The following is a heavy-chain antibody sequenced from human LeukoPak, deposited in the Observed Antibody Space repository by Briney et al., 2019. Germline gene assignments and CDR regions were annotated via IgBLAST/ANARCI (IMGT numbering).Heavy chain of an antibody. CDR3: AREGEYSSSWFEGGYYYYYMDV. CDR1: GYTFTSYY. J-gene: IGHJ6*03. CDR2: INPSGGST. V-gene: IGHV1-46*01. D-gene: IGHD6-13*01. Sequence: ASVKVSCKASGYTFTSYYVHWVRQAPGQGLEWMGIINPSGGSTSYAQKFQGRVTMTRDMSTSTVYMELSSLRSEDTAVYYCAREGEYSSSWFEGGYYYYYMDVWGKGTTVTISS.